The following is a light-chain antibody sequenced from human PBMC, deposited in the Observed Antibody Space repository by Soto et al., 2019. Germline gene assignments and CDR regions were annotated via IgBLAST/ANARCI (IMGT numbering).Light chain of an antibody. CDR1: QSVSKMY. CDR3: QHYDSLPIT. Sequence: EIVLTQSPGTLSLSPGERATLSCRASQSVSKMYLAWYQQKPGQPPRLLIYGASSRATGIPDRFSGSGSGTDFTLTISRLEPEDFAVFYCQHYDSLPITFGQGTRLEIK. J-gene: IGKJ5*01. V-gene: IGKV3-20*01. CDR2: GAS.